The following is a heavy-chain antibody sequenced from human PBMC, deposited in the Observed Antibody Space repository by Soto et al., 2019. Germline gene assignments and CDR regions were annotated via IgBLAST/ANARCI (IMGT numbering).Heavy chain of an antibody. CDR2: IYTSGST. J-gene: IGHJ5*02. CDR1: GGSISSYY. V-gene: IGHV4-4*07. Sequence: QVQLQESGPGLVKPSETLSLTCTVSGGSISSYYWSWIRQPAGKGLEWIGRIYTSGSTNYSPSLKSRVTMSVDTSKSQFSLKLSSVTAADTAVYYCATDKGVAGPNWFDPWGQGTLVTVSS. CDR3: ATDKGVAGPNWFDP. D-gene: IGHD6-19*01.